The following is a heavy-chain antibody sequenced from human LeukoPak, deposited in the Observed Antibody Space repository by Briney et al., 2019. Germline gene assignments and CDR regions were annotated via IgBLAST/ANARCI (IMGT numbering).Heavy chain of an antibody. CDR2: IRYDGSNK. J-gene: IGHJ4*02. D-gene: IGHD3-10*01. CDR1: VFTFSSYG. CDR3: AKDYVVWFGENYFDY. Sequence: GGSLRLSCAASVFTFSSYGMHWVRQAPGKGLEWVAFIRYDGSNKYYADSVKGRFTISRDNSKNTLYLQMNSLRAEDTAVYYCAKDYVVWFGENYFDYWGQGTLVTVSS. V-gene: IGHV3-30*02.